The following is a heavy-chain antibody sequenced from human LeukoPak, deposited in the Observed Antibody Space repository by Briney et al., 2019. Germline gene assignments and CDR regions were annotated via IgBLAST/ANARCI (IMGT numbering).Heavy chain of an antibody. D-gene: IGHD3-22*01. CDR2: INHSGST. V-gene: IGHV4-34*01. CDR3: ARRGTTAYYYDSSGPKCGAFDI. Sequence: PSETLSLNCAVYGGSFSGYYWSWIRQPPGKGLEWIGEINHSGSTNYHPSLKSRVTISVDTSKNQFSLKLSSVTAADTAVYYCARRGTTAYYYDSSGPKCGAFDIWGQGTMVTVSS. J-gene: IGHJ3*02. CDR1: GGSFSGYY.